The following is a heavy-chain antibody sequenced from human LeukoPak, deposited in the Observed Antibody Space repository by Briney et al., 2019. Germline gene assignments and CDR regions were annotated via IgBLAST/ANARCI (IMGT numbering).Heavy chain of an antibody. CDR2: IYPGDSDT. CDR3: ARQQMVAVAGIDGELDAFDI. CDR1: GYSFTSYW. D-gene: IGHD6-19*01. Sequence: GESLKISCKGSGYSFTSYWIGWVRQMPGKGLEWMGIIYPGDSDTRYSPSFQGQVTISADKSISTAYLQWSSLKASDTAMYYCARQQMVAVAGIDGELDAFDIWGQGTMVTVSS. J-gene: IGHJ3*02. V-gene: IGHV5-51*01.